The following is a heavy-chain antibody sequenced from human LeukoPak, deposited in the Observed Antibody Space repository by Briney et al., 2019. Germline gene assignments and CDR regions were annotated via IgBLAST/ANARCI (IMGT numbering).Heavy chain of an antibody. CDR1: GFTFSSYG. J-gene: IGHJ4*02. D-gene: IGHD3-22*01. V-gene: IGHV3-30*02. Sequence: GGSLRLSCAASGFTFSSYGMHWVRQAPGKGLEGVAFIRYDGSNKYYADSVKGRFTISRDNSKNTLYLQMNSLRAEDTAVYYCAKMGTYYYDSSGYSRGDYWGQGTLVTVSS. CDR3: AKMGTYYYDSSGYSRGDY. CDR2: IRYDGSNK.